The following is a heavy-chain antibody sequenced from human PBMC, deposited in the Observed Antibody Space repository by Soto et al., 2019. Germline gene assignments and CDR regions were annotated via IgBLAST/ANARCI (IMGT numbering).Heavy chain of an antibody. CDR1: GGSISSYY. J-gene: IGHJ4*02. V-gene: IGHV4-59*08. Sequence: SETLSLTYTVSGGSISSYYWSWIRQPPGKGLEWIGYIYYSGSTNYNPSLKSRVTISVDTSKNQFSLKLSSVTAADTAVYYCARIQDYYDSSGGRWYFDYWGQGTLVTV. CDR3: ARIQDYYDSSGGRWYFDY. CDR2: IYYSGST. D-gene: IGHD3-22*01.